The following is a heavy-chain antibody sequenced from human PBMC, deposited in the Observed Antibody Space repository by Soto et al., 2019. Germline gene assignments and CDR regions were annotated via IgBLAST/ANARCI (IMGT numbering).Heavy chain of an antibody. Sequence: QVQLVESGGGVVQPGRSLRLSCAASGFTFSSYGMHWVRQAPGKGLEWVAVISYDGSNKYYADSVKGRFTISRDNSKNTLYLQMNSLRAEDTAVYYCAKDNTRYYGMDVWGQGTTVTVSS. CDR1: GFTFSSYG. J-gene: IGHJ6*02. CDR2: ISYDGSNK. V-gene: IGHV3-30*18. CDR3: AKDNTRYYGMDV. D-gene: IGHD1-26*01.